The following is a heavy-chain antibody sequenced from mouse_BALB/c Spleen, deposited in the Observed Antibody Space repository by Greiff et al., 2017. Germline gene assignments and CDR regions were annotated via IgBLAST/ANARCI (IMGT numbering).Heavy chain of an antibody. D-gene: IGHD1-2*01. V-gene: IGHV2-2*02. Sequence: QVQLQQSGPGLVQPSQSLSITCTVSGFSLTSYGVHWVRQSPGKGLEWLGVIWSGGSTDYNAAFISRLSLSKDNSKRQVFFKMNSLQANDTAIYYCARNPMPNSLRRLRAMDYWGQGTSVTVSS. CDR2: IWSGGST. CDR3: ARNPMPNSLRRLRAMDY. CDR1: GFSLTSYG. J-gene: IGHJ4*01.